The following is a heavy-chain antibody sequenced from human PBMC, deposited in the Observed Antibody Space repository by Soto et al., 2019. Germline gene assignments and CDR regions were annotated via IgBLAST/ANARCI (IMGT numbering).Heavy chain of an antibody. CDR3: AKARGPSSGWSQSYWYFDL. D-gene: IGHD6-19*01. CDR2: ISWNSGSI. V-gene: IGHV3-9*01. CDR1: GFTFDDYA. J-gene: IGHJ2*01. Sequence: EVQLVESGGGLVQPGRSLRLSCAASGFTFDDYAMHWVRQAPGKGLEWVSGISWNSGSIGYADSVKGRFTISRDNAKKFLYLEMERPGGEDTALYYCAKARGPSSGWSQSYWYFDLWGRGTLVTVSS.